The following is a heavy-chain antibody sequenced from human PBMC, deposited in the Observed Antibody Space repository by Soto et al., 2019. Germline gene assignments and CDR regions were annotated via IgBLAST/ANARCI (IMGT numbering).Heavy chain of an antibody. CDR1: GYTFTSYD. J-gene: IGHJ5*02. CDR2: ISTYNGNT. Sequence: ASVKVSCQASGYTFTSYDISWVRQAPGQGLEWMGWISTYNGNTNYAQKLQGRVTMTTDTSTSTAYMELRSLRSDDTAVYYCARGFRVAATRWWFDPWGQGTLVTVSS. V-gene: IGHV1-18*01. CDR3: ARGFRVAATRWWFDP. D-gene: IGHD2-15*01.